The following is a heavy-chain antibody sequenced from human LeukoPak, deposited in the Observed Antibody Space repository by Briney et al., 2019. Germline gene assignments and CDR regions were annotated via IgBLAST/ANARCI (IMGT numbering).Heavy chain of an antibody. D-gene: IGHD5-24*01. CDR1: GFTVSSNY. J-gene: IGHJ4*02. CDR2: INSGGSGT. V-gene: IGHV3-74*01. Sequence: GGSLRLSCAASGFTVSSNYMSWVRQAPGKGLVWVSRINSGGSGTSYADSVKGRFTISRDNAKNSLYLQMNSLRAEDTAVYYCARAPYLEMATVKNGYWGQGTLVTVSS. CDR3: ARAPYLEMATVKNGY.